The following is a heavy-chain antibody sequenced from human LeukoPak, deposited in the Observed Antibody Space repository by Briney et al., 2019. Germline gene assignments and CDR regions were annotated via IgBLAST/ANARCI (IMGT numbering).Heavy chain of an antibody. V-gene: IGHV3-33*06. CDR2: IWYDGSNK. J-gene: IGHJ6*03. CDR1: GFTFSSYG. CDR3: AKDSADYYDSSGYFRFYYYYYYMDV. Sequence: QPGRSLRLSCAASGFTFSSYGMHWVRQAPGKGLEWVAVIWYDGSNKYYADSVKGRFTISRDNSKNTLYLQMNSLRAEDTAVYYCAKDSADYYDSSGYFRFYYYYYYMDVWDKGTTVTVSS. D-gene: IGHD3-22*01.